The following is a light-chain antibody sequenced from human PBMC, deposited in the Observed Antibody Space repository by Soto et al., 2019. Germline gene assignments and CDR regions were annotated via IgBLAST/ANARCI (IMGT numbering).Light chain of an antibody. V-gene: IGKV3-15*01. CDR1: QSVSSN. CDR2: GAS. J-gene: IGKJ2*01. CDR3: QQYNNWPPYT. Sequence: EIVMTQSPATLPVSPGERATLSCRASQSVSSNLAWYQQKPGQAPRLLFLGASTRATGIPARFSGSGSGTEFTLTISSLQSEDFAVYYCQQYNNWPPYTFGQGTKLEIK.